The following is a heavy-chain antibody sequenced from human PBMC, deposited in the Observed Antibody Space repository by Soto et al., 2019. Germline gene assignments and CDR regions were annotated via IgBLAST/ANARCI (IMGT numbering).Heavy chain of an antibody. CDR1: GASITDYY. V-gene: IGHV4-59*01. CDR3: ASFHGVASAGFDS. CDR2: VYYSGRT. D-gene: IGHD6-13*01. J-gene: IGHJ4*02. Sequence: QVQLQESGPGLVKPSETLSLSCTVSGASITDYYWTWIRQPPGQGLEWIGYVYYSGRTNYNPSLKSRVTMSVDMSKDQFSLILTSLTAADKAVYYCASFHGVASAGFDSWGQGTLVTVSS.